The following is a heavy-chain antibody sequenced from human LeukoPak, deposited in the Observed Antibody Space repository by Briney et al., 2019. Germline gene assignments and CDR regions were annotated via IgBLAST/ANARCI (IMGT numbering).Heavy chain of an antibody. CDR1: GYTFTDYY. Sequence: ASVKVSFKASGYTFTDYYIHWVRQAPGQGLEWMGWIVPNGGGTNYARKFLGRVTMTRDTSISTAHMELSGLRSDDTAVYYCARTYSYGRFDFWGQGTLVTVSS. D-gene: IGHD5-18*01. V-gene: IGHV1-2*02. CDR3: ARTYSYGRFDF. J-gene: IGHJ4*02. CDR2: IVPNGGGT.